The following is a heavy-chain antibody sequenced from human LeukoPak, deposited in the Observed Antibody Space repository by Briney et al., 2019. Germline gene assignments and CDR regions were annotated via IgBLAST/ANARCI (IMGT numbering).Heavy chain of an antibody. CDR1: GGTFSSYA. Sequence: SVKVSCKASGGTFSSYAISWVRQAPGQGLEWMGRIIPIFGTANYAQKFQGRVTIATDESTSTAYMELSSLRSEDTAVYYCAISSSRGKGSALYFDYWGQGTLVTVSS. V-gene: IGHV1-69*05. D-gene: IGHD6-13*01. CDR2: IIPIFGTA. CDR3: AISSSRGKGSALYFDY. J-gene: IGHJ4*02.